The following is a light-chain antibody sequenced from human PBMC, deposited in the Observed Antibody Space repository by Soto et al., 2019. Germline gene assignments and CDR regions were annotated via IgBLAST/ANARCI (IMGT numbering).Light chain of an antibody. V-gene: IGKV3-20*01. J-gene: IGKJ5*01. Sequence: EIVLTQSPGTLSLSPGERATLSCRAIQSVSNNYLAWYQQKPGQAPRLLIYGASNRATGIPDRFSGSGSGADFTLTISNLQSEDFAVYYCQQYTNWPPITFGQGTRLEIK. CDR3: QQYTNWPPIT. CDR1: QSVSNNY. CDR2: GAS.